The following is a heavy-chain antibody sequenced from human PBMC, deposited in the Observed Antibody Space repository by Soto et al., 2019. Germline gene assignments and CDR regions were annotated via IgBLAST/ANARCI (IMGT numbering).Heavy chain of an antibody. D-gene: IGHD3-3*01. CDR2: IYPDDSDT. Sequence: LGESLKISCKGSGYSFTNYWIGWVRQMPGKGLEWMGMIYPDDSDTKYSPSFQGQVTFSADKSINTAYLQWSSLKASDTAIYYCARLEWLSLAAWFDPWGQGTLVTV. CDR3: ARLEWLSLAAWFDP. CDR1: GYSFTNYW. V-gene: IGHV5-51*01. J-gene: IGHJ5*02.